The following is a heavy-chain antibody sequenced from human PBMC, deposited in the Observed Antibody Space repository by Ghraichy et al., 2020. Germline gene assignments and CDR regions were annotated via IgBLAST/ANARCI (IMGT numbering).Heavy chain of an antibody. Sequence: GGSLRLSCAPSGFTFSNYGLHWVRQAPGKGLEWVAFISYDGSKKYYGDSVKGRFTISRDNSKITLYLQMSSLRSEDTAVYYCAKGHYVGRGLIIRAGDYTNPALDVWGLGTTGIVS. CDR1: GFTFSNYG. D-gene: IGHD3-10*01. CDR3: AKGHYVGRGLIIRAGDYTNPALDV. V-gene: IGHV3-30*18. CDR2: ISYDGSKK. J-gene: IGHJ6*02.